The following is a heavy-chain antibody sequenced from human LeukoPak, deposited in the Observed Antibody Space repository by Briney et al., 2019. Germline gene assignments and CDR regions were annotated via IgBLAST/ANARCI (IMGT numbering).Heavy chain of an antibody. Sequence: QSGGSLRLSCAASGFTFSRYAMNWVRQAPGKGLEWVSYINTDSSDIHYADSVKGRFTISRDNARNTLYLQLSSLRAEDSAVYYCARDTFQPGLIDSWGQGTLVNVSS. CDR3: ARDTFQPGLIDS. CDR1: GFTFSRYA. J-gene: IGHJ4*02. CDR2: INTDSSDI. D-gene: IGHD2-2*01. V-gene: IGHV3-48*04.